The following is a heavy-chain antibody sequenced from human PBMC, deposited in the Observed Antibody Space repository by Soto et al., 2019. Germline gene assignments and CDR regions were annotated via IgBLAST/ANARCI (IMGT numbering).Heavy chain of an antibody. CDR3: ARGGYTYYYDGMDV. CDR1: GFTFSRYS. J-gene: IGHJ6*02. D-gene: IGHD6-13*01. CDR2: ISSTSGFI. Sequence: EVQLVESGGGLVKPGGSLRLSCAASGFTFSRYSMNWVRQAPGKGREWVSSISSTSGFIYYADSVKGRFTISRDNAKNSLYVQMNNLRAEDTAVYYCARGGYTYYYDGMDVWGQGTTVTVSS. V-gene: IGHV3-21*01.